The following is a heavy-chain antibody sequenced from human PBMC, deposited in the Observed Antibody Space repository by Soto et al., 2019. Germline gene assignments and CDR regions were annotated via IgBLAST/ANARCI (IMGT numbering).Heavy chain of an antibody. CDR2: ISGSGGST. CDR3: AKSGGYNYGYQETDY. Sequence: EVQLLESGGGLVQPGGSLRLSCVASGFTFSSYAMSWVRQAPGKGLEWVSAISGSGGSTYYADSVKGRFTISRDNSKNSLYVQMNRLRAEDTAVYYCAKSGGYNYGYQETDYWGQGTLVSVSS. CDR1: GFTFSSYA. J-gene: IGHJ4*02. V-gene: IGHV3-23*01. D-gene: IGHD5-18*01.